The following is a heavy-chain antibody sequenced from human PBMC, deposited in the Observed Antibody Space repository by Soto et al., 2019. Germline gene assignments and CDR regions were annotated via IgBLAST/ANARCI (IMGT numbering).Heavy chain of an antibody. CDR2: ISTYNGNK. Sequence: QAQLVQSGAEVKKPGASVKVSCKASGYTFTSYAISWVRQAPGQGLEWMGWISTYNGNKNYVQKLQGRVTMTTDTSTSTAYMELRSLRSDDTAVYYCARISGSYLPVDYWGQGTLVTVSS. CDR3: ARISGSYLPVDY. V-gene: IGHV1-18*01. D-gene: IGHD1-26*01. J-gene: IGHJ4*02. CDR1: GYTFTSYA.